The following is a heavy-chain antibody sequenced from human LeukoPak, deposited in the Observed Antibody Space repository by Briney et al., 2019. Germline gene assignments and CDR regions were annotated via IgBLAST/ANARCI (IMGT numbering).Heavy chain of an antibody. J-gene: IGHJ6*03. Sequence: ASVKVSCKASGYTFTSYYMHWVRQAPGQGLEWMGIINPSGGSTSYAQKFQGRVTMTRDTSTSTVYMELSSLRSEDTAVYYCAKDGPPGIAAAGFYYYYYMDVRGKGTTVTVSS. V-gene: IGHV1-46*01. CDR3: AKDGPPGIAAAGFYYYYYMDV. D-gene: IGHD6-13*01. CDR2: INPSGGST. CDR1: GYTFTSYY.